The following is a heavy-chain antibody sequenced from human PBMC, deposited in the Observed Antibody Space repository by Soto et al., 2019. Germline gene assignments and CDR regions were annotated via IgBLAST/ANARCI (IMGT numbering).Heavy chain of an antibody. Sequence: PGGSLRLSCAASVFSFINYSMTWVRQAPGKGLECVSAISGSDGSTYYADSVKGRFTISRDNSKNTLFLQMNSLRAEDAAVYYCAKGQGLSYRQYLGGNNWFDSWGQGTLVTVSS. V-gene: IGHV3-23*01. CDR1: VFSFINYS. D-gene: IGHD1-26*01. CDR3: AKGQGLSYRQYLGGNNWFDS. J-gene: IGHJ5*01. CDR2: ISGSDGST.